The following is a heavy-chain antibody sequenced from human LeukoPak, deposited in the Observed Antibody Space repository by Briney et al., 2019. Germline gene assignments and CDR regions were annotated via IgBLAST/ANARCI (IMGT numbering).Heavy chain of an antibody. J-gene: IGHJ4*02. CDR3: ARGRIAVADPFDY. V-gene: IGHV1-69*13. CDR2: IIPIFGTA. Sequence: SVKVSCKASGGTFSSYAISWVRQAPGQGLEWMGGIIPIFGTANYAQKFQGRVTITADESTSTAYMELSSLRSEDTAVYYCARGRIAVADPFDYWGQGTLVTVSS. D-gene: IGHD6-19*01. CDR1: GGTFSSYA.